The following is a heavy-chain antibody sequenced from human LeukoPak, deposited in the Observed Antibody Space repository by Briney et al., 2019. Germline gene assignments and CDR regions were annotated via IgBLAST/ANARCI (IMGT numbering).Heavy chain of an antibody. CDR2: ISAYNGNT. D-gene: IGHD3-22*01. CDR1: GYTFTNYG. V-gene: IGHV1-18*01. CDR3: ARAGYDSSGYYSY. J-gene: IGHJ4*02. Sequence: ASVKVSCKTSGYTFTNYGMSWVRQAPGQGLEWMGWISAYNGNTNYAQKLQGRVTLTTDTSTTTVYMEVSSLRSEDTAVYYCARAGYDSSGYYSYWGQGTLVTVSS.